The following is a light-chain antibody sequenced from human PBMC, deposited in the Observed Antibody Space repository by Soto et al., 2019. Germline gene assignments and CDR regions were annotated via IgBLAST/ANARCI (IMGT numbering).Light chain of an antibody. CDR1: SSNIGAGYD. CDR3: HSYDSGLR. Sequence: QSVLTQPPSVSGAPGQRVTISCTGSSSNIGAGYDVHWYQQLPGTAPKLLIYGNSNRPSGVPDRFSGSKSGTSASLAITGLQAEGGADYYGHSYDSGLRFGGGT. V-gene: IGLV1-40*01. CDR2: GNS. J-gene: IGLJ3*02.